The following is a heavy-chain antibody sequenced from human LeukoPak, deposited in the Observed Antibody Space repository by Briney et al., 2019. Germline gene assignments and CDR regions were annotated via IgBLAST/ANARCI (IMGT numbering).Heavy chain of an antibody. D-gene: IGHD4-17*01. CDR2: INPSGGST. CDR1: GYTFTSYY. J-gene: IGHJ4*02. Sequence: ASVKVSCKASGYTFTSYYMHWVRQAPGQGLEWMGIINPSGGSTSYAQEFQGRVTMTRDTSTSTVYMELSSLRSEDTAVYYCARDRGPTVTADYWGQGTLVTVSS. V-gene: IGHV1-46*01. CDR3: ARDRGPTVTADY.